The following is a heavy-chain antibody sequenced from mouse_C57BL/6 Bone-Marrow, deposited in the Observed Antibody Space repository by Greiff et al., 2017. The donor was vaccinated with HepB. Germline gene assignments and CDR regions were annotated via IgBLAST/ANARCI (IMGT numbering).Heavy chain of an antibody. CDR3: ARRASLLSWFAY. J-gene: IGHJ3*01. CDR1: GYTFTSYW. V-gene: IGHV1-50*01. Sequence: QVQLQQPGAEFVKPGASVKLSCKASGYTFTSYWMQWVKQRPGQGLEWIGEIDPSDSYINYNQKFKGKATLTVDTSSSTAYMQLSSLTSEDSAVYYWARRASLLSWFAYWAKGLWSLSLQ. CDR2: IDPSDSYI. D-gene: IGHD3-1*01.